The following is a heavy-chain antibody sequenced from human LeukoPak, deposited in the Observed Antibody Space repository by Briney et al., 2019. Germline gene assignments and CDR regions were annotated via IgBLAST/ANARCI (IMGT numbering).Heavy chain of an antibody. CDR1: GYTFTGYY. J-gene: IGHJ4*02. CDR3: AMPTYSSGWYYFDY. CDR2: INPSSGGT. V-gene: IGHV1-2*02. D-gene: IGHD6-19*01. Sequence: ASVKVSCKASGYTFTGYYMHWVRQAPGQGLEWMGWINPSSGGTNYAQKLQGRVTMTRDTSISTAYMELSRLRSDDTAVYYCAMPTYSSGWYYFDYWGQGTLVTVSS.